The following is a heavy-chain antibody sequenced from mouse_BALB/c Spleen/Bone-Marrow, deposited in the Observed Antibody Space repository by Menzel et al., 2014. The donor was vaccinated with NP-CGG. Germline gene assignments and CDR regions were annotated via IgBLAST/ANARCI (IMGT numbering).Heavy chain of an antibody. V-gene: IGHV1S137*01. CDR1: GYTFTDYA. CDR2: ISTYYGDA. J-gene: IGHJ3*01. Sequence: VQLQQSGAELVRPGVSVKISCKGSGYTFTDYAMHWVKQSHAKSLEWIGVISTYYGDASYNQKFKGKATMTVDKSSSTAYMELARLTSEDSAIYYCASRGRSSWFAYWGQGTLVTVSA. CDR3: ASRGRSSWFAY.